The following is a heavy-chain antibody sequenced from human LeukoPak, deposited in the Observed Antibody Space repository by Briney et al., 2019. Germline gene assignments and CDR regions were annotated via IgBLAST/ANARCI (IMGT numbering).Heavy chain of an antibody. CDR1: GGSISSGDYY. V-gene: IGHV4-30-4*08. Sequence: PSQTLSLTCTVSGGSISSGDYYWSWIRQPPGKGLEWIGYIYYSGSTYYNPSLKSRVTISVGTSKNQFSLKLSSVTAADTAVYYCARGHDCSSTSCYYYYYYMDVWGKGTTATVSS. CDR3: ARGHDCSSTSCYYYYYYMDV. D-gene: IGHD2-2*01. J-gene: IGHJ6*03. CDR2: IYYSGST.